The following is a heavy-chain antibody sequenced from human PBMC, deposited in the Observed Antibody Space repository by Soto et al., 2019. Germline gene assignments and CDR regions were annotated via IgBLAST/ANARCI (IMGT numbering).Heavy chain of an antibody. V-gene: IGHV1-46*03. CDR3: AKPVRGHHDAFDI. Sequence: QVQLVQSGAEVKKPGASVKVSCKASGYTFTSYYMHWVRQAPGQGLEWMGIINPSGDSTSYAQKFHGRVTMTRDTSTSTVYMELSSLRSEDTAVYYCAKPVRGHHDAFDIWGQGTMVTVSS. CDR2: INPSGDST. CDR1: GYTFTSYY. J-gene: IGHJ3*02.